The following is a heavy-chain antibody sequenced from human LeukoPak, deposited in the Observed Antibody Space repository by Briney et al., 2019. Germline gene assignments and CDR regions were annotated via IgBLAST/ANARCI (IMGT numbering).Heavy chain of an antibody. D-gene: IGHD3-10*01. Sequence: ASVKVSCKASGYTFTGYYMHWVRQAPGQGLERMGWINPNSGGTNYAQKFQGRVTMTRDTSISTAYMELSRLRSDDTAVYYCATDGYYYGSGSYQVDWGQGTLVTVSS. CDR1: GYTFTGYY. CDR2: INPNSGGT. CDR3: ATDGYYYGSGSYQVD. J-gene: IGHJ4*02. V-gene: IGHV1-2*02.